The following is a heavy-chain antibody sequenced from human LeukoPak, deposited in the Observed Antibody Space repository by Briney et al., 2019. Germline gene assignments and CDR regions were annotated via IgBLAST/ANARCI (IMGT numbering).Heavy chain of an antibody. Sequence: PGGSLRLSCAASGFTFDDYAMHWVRQAPGKGLEWVSGISWIRGSISYADSVKGRFTISRDNAKNSLYLQMNSLRAEDTAVYYCAELGITMIGGVWGKGTTVTISS. CDR1: GFTFDDYA. D-gene: IGHD3-10*02. V-gene: IGHV3-9*01. CDR3: AELGITMIGGV. J-gene: IGHJ6*04. CDR2: ISWIRGSI.